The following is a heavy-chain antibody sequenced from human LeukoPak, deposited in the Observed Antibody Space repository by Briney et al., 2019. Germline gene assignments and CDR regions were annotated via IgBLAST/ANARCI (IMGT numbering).Heavy chain of an antibody. CDR2: ISYDGSNK. CDR1: GFTFSSYA. V-gene: IGHV3-30-3*01. J-gene: IGHJ4*02. Sequence: GGSLRLSCAASGFTFSSYAMHWVRQAPGKGLEWVAVISYDGSNKYYADSVKGRFTISRDNSKNTLYLQMNSLRAEDTAVYYCAKGSWYYFDYWGQGTLVTVSS. CDR3: AKGSWYYFDY.